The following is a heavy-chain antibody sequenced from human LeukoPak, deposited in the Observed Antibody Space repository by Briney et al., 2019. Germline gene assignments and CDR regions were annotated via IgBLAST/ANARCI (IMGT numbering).Heavy chain of an antibody. CDR2: ISYSGST. J-gene: IGHJ5*02. CDR3: AGDQRRTTMVRGVIYKGNWFAP. D-gene: IGHD3-10*01. CDR1: GGSISSSSYY. V-gene: IGHV4-39*07. Sequence: PSETLSLTCTVSGGSISSSSYYWGWIRQPPGKGLEWIGSISYSGSTYYNPSLKSRITISVDTSKNQFSLKLSPVTAEDTAVYYCAGDQRRTTMVRGVIYKGNWFAPWGQGTLVTVSS.